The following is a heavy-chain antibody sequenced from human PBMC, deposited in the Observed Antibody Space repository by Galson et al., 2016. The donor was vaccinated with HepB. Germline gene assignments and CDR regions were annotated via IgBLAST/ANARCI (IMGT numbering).Heavy chain of an antibody. Sequence: SVKVSCKASGYSFSNYRITWVRQAPGQGLEWMGWISPYNDNTDYAQKFQGRVSMTTDTSTSTVYMELRSLRSDDTAVYYCAREKEKWGLQLLFDLWGQGTLVTGSS. CDR2: ISPYNDNT. J-gene: IGHJ4*02. CDR3: AREKEKWGLQLLFDL. V-gene: IGHV1-18*01. D-gene: IGHD6-19*01. CDR1: GYSFSNYR.